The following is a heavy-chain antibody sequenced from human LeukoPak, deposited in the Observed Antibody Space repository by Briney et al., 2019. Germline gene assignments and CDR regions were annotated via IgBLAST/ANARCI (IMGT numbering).Heavy chain of an antibody. CDR3: AKSPSGRGGYNWFDP. J-gene: IGHJ5*02. CDR2: VYTSGST. CDR1: GGSISGYY. V-gene: IGHV4-4*07. D-gene: IGHD3-16*01. Sequence: SETLSLTCTVSGGSISGYYWSWIRQPVGKGLEWIGRVYTSGSTNYNPSLKSRVTMSIDTSKNQFSLNLSSVTAADTAVYYCAKSPSGRGGYNWFDPWGQGTLVTVSS.